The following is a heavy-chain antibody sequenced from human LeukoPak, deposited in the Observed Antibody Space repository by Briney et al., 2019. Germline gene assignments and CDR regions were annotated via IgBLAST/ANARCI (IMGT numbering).Heavy chain of an antibody. CDR2: ISGNGGST. J-gene: IGHJ4*02. Sequence: GGSLRLSCAASGFTFSNYAMSWVRQAPGKGLEWVSAISGNGGSTYYADSVKGRFTTSRDNSKNTLYLKMNSLRAEATAVYCCAKISPYGGNSVWGQGTLVTVSS. V-gene: IGHV3-23*01. D-gene: IGHD4-23*01. CDR3: AKISPYGGNSV. CDR1: GFTFSNYA.